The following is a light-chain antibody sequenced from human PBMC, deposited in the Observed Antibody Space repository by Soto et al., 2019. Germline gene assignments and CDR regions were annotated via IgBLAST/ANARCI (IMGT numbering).Light chain of an antibody. CDR2: AAS. V-gene: IGKV1-8*01. Sequence: AIRMTQSPSSFSASTGDRVTITCRASQGISSYLAWYQQKPGKAPKLLIYAASTLQSGVPSRFGGGGSGTVFPLTISCLQSKVFEIYYCKNFYSYPYTFARGTKVNIK. CDR3: KNFYSYPYT. J-gene: IGKJ2*01. CDR1: QGISSY.